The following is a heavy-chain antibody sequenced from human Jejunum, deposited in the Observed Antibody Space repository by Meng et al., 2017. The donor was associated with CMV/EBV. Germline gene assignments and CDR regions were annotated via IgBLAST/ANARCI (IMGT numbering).Heavy chain of an antibody. CDR1: GGYY. Sequence: GGYYWSWIRQPPGKGLAWIGYIYNSDITDYNPSLRSRVTISLDTSKNQFSLKLTSVTAADTALYYCAREPSSIEAGGYYRRSAWFDPWGQGTLVTVSS. CDR3: AREPSSIEAGGYYRRSAWFDP. CDR2: IYNSDIT. D-gene: IGHD3-3*01. V-gene: IGHV4-61*08. J-gene: IGHJ5*02.